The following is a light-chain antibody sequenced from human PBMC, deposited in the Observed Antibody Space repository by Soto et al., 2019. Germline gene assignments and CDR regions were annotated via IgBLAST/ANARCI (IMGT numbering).Light chain of an antibody. CDR3: SSYTNSDSYV. J-gene: IGLJ1*01. Sequence: QCSPAQPASVAGSAGRSITISCTGTTSDVGGNSFVPWSQPHPGKAPKVIIYEASNRPSGISNRFSGSDSGNTASLTISGLQAEDEADYYCSSYTNSDSYVFGTGTKVTVL. CDR1: TSDVGGNSF. CDR2: EAS. V-gene: IGLV2-14*01.